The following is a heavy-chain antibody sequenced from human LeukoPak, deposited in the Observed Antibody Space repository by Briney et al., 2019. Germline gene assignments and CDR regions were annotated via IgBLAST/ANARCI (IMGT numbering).Heavy chain of an antibody. CDR2: ISAYNGNT. Sequence: ASVKVSCKASGYTFTSYGISWVRQAPGQGLEWMGWISAYNGNTNYAQKLQGRVTMTTDTSTSTAYMELRSLRSDDTAVYYCARIGSLRGDTFFVVDYWGQGTLVTVSS. J-gene: IGHJ4*02. D-gene: IGHD3-10*01. CDR1: GYTFTSYG. CDR3: ARIGSLRGDTFFVVDY. V-gene: IGHV1-18*01.